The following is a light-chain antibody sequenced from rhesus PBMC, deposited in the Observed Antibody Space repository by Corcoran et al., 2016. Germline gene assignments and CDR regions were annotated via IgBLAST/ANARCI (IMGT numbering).Light chain of an antibody. CDR1: QSVGYN. J-gene: IGKJ4*01. Sequence: PGERVTLSCRASQSVGYNSAWYQQKPGQVPRLLIYVGSNRATGIPERFSGSGSGTDFTLTISSLEPQDVGIYYCHQESNWPLTFGGGTNVDIK. CDR2: VGS. V-gene: IGKV3-35*01. CDR3: HQESNWPLT.